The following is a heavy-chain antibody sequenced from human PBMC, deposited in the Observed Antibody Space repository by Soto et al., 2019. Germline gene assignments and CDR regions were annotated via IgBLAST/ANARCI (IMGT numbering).Heavy chain of an antibody. CDR2: IYYSGST. CDR3: ARDSIVVVPAAMEPWFDP. J-gene: IGHJ5*02. D-gene: IGHD2-2*01. V-gene: IGHV4-59*01. Sequence: QVQLQESGPGLVKPSETLSLTCTVSGGSISSYYWSWIRQPPGKGLEWSGYIYYSGSTNYNPSLKSRVTMSVDTSKNQCSLKLSSVTAADTAVYYCARDSIVVVPAAMEPWFDPWGQGTLVTVSS. CDR1: GGSISSYY.